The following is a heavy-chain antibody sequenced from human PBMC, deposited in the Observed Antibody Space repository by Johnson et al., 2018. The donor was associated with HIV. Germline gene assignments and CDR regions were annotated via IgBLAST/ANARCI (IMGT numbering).Heavy chain of an antibody. CDR3: ASCGGDCRDAFDI. CDR1: GFTFSSYA. J-gene: IGHJ3*02. D-gene: IGHD2-21*02. CDR2: ISYDGSNK. Sequence: QVQLVVSGGGVVQLGRTLRLSCAAPGFTFSSYAMLMVRQAPGKGLEWVAVISYDGSNKSYADSVKGRFTISRDNSKNTLYLQMNSLRAEDTAVYYCASCGGDCRDAFDIWGQGTMVTVSS. V-gene: IGHV3-30-3*01.